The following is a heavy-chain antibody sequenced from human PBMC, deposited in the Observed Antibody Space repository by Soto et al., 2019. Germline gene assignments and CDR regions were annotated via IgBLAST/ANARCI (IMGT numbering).Heavy chain of an antibody. D-gene: IGHD1-1*01. CDR2: IWYDGSDK. CDR3: TTDDPINKY. Sequence: PGGSLRLSCAASGFTLSSNGMHWVRQAPGKGLEWVAFIWYDGSDKYYADSVKGRFTISRGNSKNTLYLQMNSLKAEDTALYYCTTDDPINKYWGQGTLVTVSS. J-gene: IGHJ4*02. V-gene: IGHV3-30*02. CDR1: GFTLSSNG.